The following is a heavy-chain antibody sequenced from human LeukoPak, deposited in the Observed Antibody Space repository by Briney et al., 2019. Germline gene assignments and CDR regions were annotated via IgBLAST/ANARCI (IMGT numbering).Heavy chain of an antibody. CDR3: ARGGYYPDY. Sequence: PGGSLRLSCVASGFTFSSYWMSWVRQAPGKGLEWVANIKQDGSEAYYVDSVKGRFTISRDNAKSSLYLQMNSLRAEDTAAYYCARGGYYPDYWTQGTLVTVSS. V-gene: IGHV3-7*01. J-gene: IGHJ4*02. CDR2: IKQDGSEA. D-gene: IGHD5-12*01. CDR1: GFTFSSYW.